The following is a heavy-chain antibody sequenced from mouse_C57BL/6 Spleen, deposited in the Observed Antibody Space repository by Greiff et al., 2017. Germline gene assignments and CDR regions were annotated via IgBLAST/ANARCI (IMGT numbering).Heavy chain of an antibody. V-gene: IGHV1-15*01. CDR3: TRSGWDDVDY. D-gene: IGHD3-1*01. J-gene: IGHJ2*01. CDR2: IDPETGGT. CDR1: GYTFTDYE. Sequence: QVQLQQSGAELVRPGASVTLSCKASGYTFTDYEMHWVKQTPVHGLEWIGAIDPETGGTAYNQKFKGKAILTADKSSSTAYMELRSLTSEASAVYYCTRSGWDDVDYWGQGTTLTVSS.